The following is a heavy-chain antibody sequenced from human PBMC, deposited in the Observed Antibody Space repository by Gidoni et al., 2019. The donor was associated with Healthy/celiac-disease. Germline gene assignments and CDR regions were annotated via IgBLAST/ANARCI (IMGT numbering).Heavy chain of an antibody. Sequence: EVQLVASGGGLVQPGGSLRLSCAASGFTFSSYSMNWVRQAPGKGLEWVSYISSSSSTIYYADSVKGRFTISRDNAKNSLYLQMNSLRAEDTAVYYCARDGKLRYFDWLPLPTQYFDYWGQGTLVTVSS. J-gene: IGHJ4*02. D-gene: IGHD3-9*01. CDR2: ISSSSSTI. CDR3: ARDGKLRYFDWLPLPTQYFDY. V-gene: IGHV3-48*01. CDR1: GFTFSSYS.